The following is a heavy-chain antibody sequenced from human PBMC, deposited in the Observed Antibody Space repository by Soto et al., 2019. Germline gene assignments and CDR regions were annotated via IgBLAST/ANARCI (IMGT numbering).Heavy chain of an antibody. CDR1: GFTFSSYA. V-gene: IGHV3-30-3*01. J-gene: IGHJ5*02. Sequence: QPVGSLRLSCAASGFTFSSYAMHWVRQAPGKGLEWVAVISYDGSNKYYADSVKGRFTISRDNSKNTLYLQMNSLRAEDTAVYYCARDGHDYATSLDPWGQGTLVTVSS. CDR2: ISYDGSNK. D-gene: IGHD4-17*01. CDR3: ARDGHDYATSLDP.